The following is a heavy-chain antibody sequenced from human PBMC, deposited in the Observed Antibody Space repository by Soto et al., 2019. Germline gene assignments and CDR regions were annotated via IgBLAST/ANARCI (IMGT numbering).Heavy chain of an antibody. CDR2: ISGSGGST. J-gene: IGHJ3*02. CDR1: GFTFSSYA. CDR3: AKDLTMMVVPWDAFDI. Sequence: GGSLRLSCAASGFTFSSYAMSWVRQAPGKGLEWVSAISGSGGSTYYADSVKGRFTISRDNSKNTLYLQMNSLRAEDTAVYYCAKDLTMMVVPWDAFDIWGQGTMVTVSS. D-gene: IGHD3-22*01. V-gene: IGHV3-23*01.